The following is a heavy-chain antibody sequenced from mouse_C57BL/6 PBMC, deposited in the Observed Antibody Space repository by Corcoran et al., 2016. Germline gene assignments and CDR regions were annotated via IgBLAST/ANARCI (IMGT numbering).Heavy chain of an antibody. Sequence: EVQLQQSGPELVKPGASVKIPCKASGYTFTDYNMDWVKQSHGKSLEWIGDINPNNGSTIYNQKFKGKATLTVDKSSSTAYMELRSLTSEDTAVYYCARSGTRRYLDFWGTGTTVTVSS. D-gene: IGHD4-1*01. V-gene: IGHV1-18*01. CDR1: GYTFTDYN. J-gene: IGHJ1*03. CDR2: INPNNGST. CDR3: ARSGTRRYLDF.